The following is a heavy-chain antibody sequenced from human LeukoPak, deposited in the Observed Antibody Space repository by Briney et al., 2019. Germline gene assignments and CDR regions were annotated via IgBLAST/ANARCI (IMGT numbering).Heavy chain of an antibody. D-gene: IGHD4-23*01. J-gene: IGHJ4*02. CDR1: GGSINSYY. V-gene: IGHV4-59*01. CDR3: ARGHYGGNRV. CDR2: IYYSGST. Sequence: SGTLSLTCTVSGGSINSYYWSWIQQPPGKGLEWIGYIYYSGSTNYSPSLKGRVTISVDTSKNQFSLKLSSVTAADTAVYYCARGHYGGNRVWGQGTLVTVSS.